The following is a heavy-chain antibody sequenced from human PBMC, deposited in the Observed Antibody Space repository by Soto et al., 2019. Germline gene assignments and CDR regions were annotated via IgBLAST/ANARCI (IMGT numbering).Heavy chain of an antibody. Sequence: ASVKVSCTASGGTFSSYAISWVRHAPGQGLEWMGGIIPIFGTANYAQKFEGRVTITADESTSTAYMELSSLRSEDTAVYYCPREVKDGYNYMGIDYWGQGTLVTVSS. CDR3: PREVKDGYNYMGIDY. D-gene: IGHD5-12*01. V-gene: IGHV1-69*13. CDR1: GGTFSSYA. J-gene: IGHJ4*02. CDR2: IIPIFGTA.